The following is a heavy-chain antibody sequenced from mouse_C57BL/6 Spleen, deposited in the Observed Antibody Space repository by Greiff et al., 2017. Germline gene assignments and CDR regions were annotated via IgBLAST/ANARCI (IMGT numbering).Heavy chain of an antibody. D-gene: IGHD1-1*01. CDR1: GYTFTSYW. CDR2: IDPSDSYT. V-gene: IGHV1-50*01. J-gene: IGHJ1*03. CDR3: VRGYGSSYWYFDV. Sequence: QVQLQQPGAELVKPGASVKLSCKASGYTFTSYWMQWVKQRPGQGLEWIGEIDPSDSYTNYNQKFKGKATLTVATSSSTAYMQLSSLTSEDSAVYYCVRGYGSSYWYFDVWGTGTTVTVSS.